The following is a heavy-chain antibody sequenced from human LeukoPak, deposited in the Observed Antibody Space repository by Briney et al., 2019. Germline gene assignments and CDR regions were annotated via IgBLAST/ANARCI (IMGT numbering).Heavy chain of an antibody. CDR3: AKGGCSSTSCSTFDP. J-gene: IGHJ5*02. Sequence: GGSLRLSCAASGFTFDDYAMHWVRQAPGKGLEWVSGISWNSGSIGYADSVKGRFTISRDNAKNSLYLQMNSLGAEDMALYYCAKGGCSSTSCSTFDPWGQGTLVTVSS. CDR1: GFTFDDYA. V-gene: IGHV3-9*03. CDR2: ISWNSGSI. D-gene: IGHD2-2*01.